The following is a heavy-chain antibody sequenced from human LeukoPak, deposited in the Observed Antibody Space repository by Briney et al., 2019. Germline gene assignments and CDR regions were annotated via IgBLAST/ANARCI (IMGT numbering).Heavy chain of an antibody. J-gene: IGHJ5*02. CDR1: GYTFTSDY. Sequence: ASVKVSCKASGYTFTSDYMHWVRQAPGQGLEWMGIINPSGGSTSYAQKFQGRVTMTRDTSTSTVYMELSSLRSEDTAVYYCARYSNWGNWFDPWGQGTLATVSS. D-gene: IGHD4-11*01. CDR3: ARYSNWGNWFDP. CDR2: INPSGGST. V-gene: IGHV1-46*01.